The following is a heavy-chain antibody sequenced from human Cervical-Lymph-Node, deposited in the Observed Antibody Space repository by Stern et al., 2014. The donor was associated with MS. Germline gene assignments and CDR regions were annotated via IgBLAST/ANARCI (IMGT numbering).Heavy chain of an antibody. V-gene: IGHV3-48*01. Sequence: EVQLVESGGGLMQPGGSLRLSCVASGFSFRTYSMNWVRQAPGKGLECLAYISGSGDNTYYADSVKGRFTISRDNVKNLLLLQMESLRVDDSAVYYCVSRPSHGMDVWGQGASVAVSS. J-gene: IGHJ6*02. CDR3: VSRPSHGMDV. CDR1: GFSFRTYS. CDR2: ISGSGDNT.